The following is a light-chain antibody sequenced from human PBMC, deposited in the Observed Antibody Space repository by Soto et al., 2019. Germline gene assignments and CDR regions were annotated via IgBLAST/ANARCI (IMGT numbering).Light chain of an antibody. V-gene: IGKV3-11*01. CDR1: QSVNSY. J-gene: IGKJ4*01. Sequence: EIVLTQSPATLCWSPGERATLSCRASQSVNSYLAWYQQKPGQAPRLLIHDASNRATGIPARFSGSGSGTDFTLTISSLEPEDFAVYYCQHRSNWPLTFGGGTKVDIK. CDR3: QHRSNWPLT. CDR2: DAS.